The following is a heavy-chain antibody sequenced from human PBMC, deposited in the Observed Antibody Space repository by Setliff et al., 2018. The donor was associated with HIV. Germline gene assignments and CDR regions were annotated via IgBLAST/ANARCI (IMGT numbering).Heavy chain of an antibody. V-gene: IGHV3-7*04. Sequence: HPGGSLRLSCVASGFTFSNSWMNWVRQAPGKGLEWVANIKPDGSDQYYVDSVKGRFTIFRDNTKDSLYLQMSSLRAEDTAVYYCARVLIAATGWCEYWGQGTLVTVSS. CDR2: IKPDGSDQ. CDR1: GFTFSNSW. CDR3: ARVLIAATGWCEY. D-gene: IGHD2-15*01. J-gene: IGHJ4*02.